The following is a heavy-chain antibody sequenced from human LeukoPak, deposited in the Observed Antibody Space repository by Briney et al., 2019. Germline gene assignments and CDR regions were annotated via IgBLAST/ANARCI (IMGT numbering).Heavy chain of an antibody. CDR1: GFPFNTFG. V-gene: IGHV3-23*01. J-gene: IGHJ4*02. CDR2: ITGSGDVT. CDR3: AKDIVGAQCFEH. D-gene: IGHD1-26*01. Sequence: TGGSLRLSFAASGFPFNTFGMTWVRQAPGKGLEGVSSITGSGDVTFYADSVKGRFTISGDNSNNTLYLQMNSLRAEDTALYYCAKDIVGAQCFEHWGQGTLVTVSS.